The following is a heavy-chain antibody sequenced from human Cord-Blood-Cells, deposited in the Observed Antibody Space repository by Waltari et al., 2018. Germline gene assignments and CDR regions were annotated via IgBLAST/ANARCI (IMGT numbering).Heavy chain of an antibody. D-gene: IGHD5-12*01. CDR3: ARIQYSGYDEDC. J-gene: IGHJ4*02. V-gene: IGHV2-70*04. CDR1: GFSLSTSGMR. CDR2: IDWDDDK. Sequence: QVTLKESGPALVKPTQTLTLTCTFSGFSLSTSGMRVSWIRQPPGKALEWLARIDWDDDKFYSTSLKTRLTISKDTSKNQVVLTMTNMDPVDTATYYCARIQYSGYDEDCWGQGTLVTVSS.